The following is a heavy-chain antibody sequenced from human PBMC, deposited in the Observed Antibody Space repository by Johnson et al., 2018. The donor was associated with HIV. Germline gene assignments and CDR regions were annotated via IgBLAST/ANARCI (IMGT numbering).Heavy chain of an antibody. CDR3: AKDIYGYDAFDI. CDR1: GFTFSDHY. V-gene: IGHV3-23*04. J-gene: IGHJ3*02. Sequence: MLLVESGGGVVQPGRSLRLSCAASGFTFSDHYMAWIRQAPGKGLEWVSTISGSGGSTYHADSVKGRFTISRDNSNNTLYMQMKSLKAEDTAVYYCAKDIYGYDAFDIWGQGTMVTVSS. D-gene: IGHD5-24*01. CDR2: ISGSGGST.